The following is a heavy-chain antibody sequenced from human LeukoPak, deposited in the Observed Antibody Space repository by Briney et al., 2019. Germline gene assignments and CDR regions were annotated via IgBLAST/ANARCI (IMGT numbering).Heavy chain of an antibody. D-gene: IGHD6-19*01. CDR2: INHSGST. J-gene: IGHJ4*02. CDR3: ARKKQWLVHRYFDY. Sequence: SETLSLTCAVYGGSFSGYYWSWIRQPPGKGLEWIGEINHSGSTNYNPSLKSRVTISVDTSKNQFSLKLSSVTAADTAVYYCARKKQWLVHRYFDYRGQGTLVTVSS. V-gene: IGHV4-34*01. CDR1: GGSFSGYY.